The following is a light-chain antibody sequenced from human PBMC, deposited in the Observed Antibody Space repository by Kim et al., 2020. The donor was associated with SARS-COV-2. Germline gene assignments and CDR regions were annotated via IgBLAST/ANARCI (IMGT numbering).Light chain of an antibody. CDR3: NSRDSSGTQPV. Sequence: SSELTQDPAVSVALGQTVRITCQGDSLRSYYASWYQQKPGQAPVLFIYGKNNRPSGIPDRFSGSSSGNTASLTITGAQAEDEADYYCNSRDSSGTQPVFG. CDR1: SLRSYY. V-gene: IGLV3-19*01. J-gene: IGLJ3*02. CDR2: GKN.